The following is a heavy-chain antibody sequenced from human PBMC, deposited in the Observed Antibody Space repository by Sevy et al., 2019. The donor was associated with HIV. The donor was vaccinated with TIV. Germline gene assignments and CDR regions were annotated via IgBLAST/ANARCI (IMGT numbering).Heavy chain of an antibody. V-gene: IGHV3-21*01. CDR1: GFTFSSYS. CDR2: ISSSSSYI. CDR3: ASVEDRKRYYDFWSGYFNYYYYGMDV. Sequence: GGSLRLSCAASGFTFSSYSMNWVRQAPGKGLEWVSSISSSSSYIYYADSVKGRFTISRDNAKNSLYLQTNSLRAEDTAVYYCASVEDRKRYYDFWSGYFNYYYYGMDVWGQGTTVTVSS. D-gene: IGHD3-3*01. J-gene: IGHJ6*02.